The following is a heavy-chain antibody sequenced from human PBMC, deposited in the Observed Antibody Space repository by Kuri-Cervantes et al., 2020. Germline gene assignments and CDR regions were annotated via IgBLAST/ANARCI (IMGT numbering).Heavy chain of an antibody. Sequence: ASVKVSCKASGYTFTSYDINWVRQATGQGLEWMGWMNPNSGDTGYAQKFQGRVTMTRNTSISTAYMELSSLRSEDTAVYYCATSSMIGVNWFDPWGQGTLVTVSS. D-gene: IGHD3-22*01. CDR2: MNPNSGDT. CDR3: ATSSMIGVNWFDP. CDR1: GYTFTSYD. J-gene: IGHJ5*02. V-gene: IGHV1-8*01.